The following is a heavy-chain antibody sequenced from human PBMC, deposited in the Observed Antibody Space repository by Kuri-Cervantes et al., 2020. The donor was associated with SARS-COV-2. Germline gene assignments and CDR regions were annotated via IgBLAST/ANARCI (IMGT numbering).Heavy chain of an antibody. J-gene: IGHJ5*02. CDR2: IIPTFDTA. CDR3: ARSQGYCTANSCAWNWFDP. D-gene: IGHD2-8*02. V-gene: IGHV1-69*13. Sequence: SALVSCKASGGSFSSYSANWGRQAPGQGLEWMGRIIPTFDTATYAQKFQGRVIFTADESSSTAYMEVNSLTSEDTAVYFCARSQGYCTANSCAWNWFDPWGQGTQVTVSS. CDR1: GGSFSSYS.